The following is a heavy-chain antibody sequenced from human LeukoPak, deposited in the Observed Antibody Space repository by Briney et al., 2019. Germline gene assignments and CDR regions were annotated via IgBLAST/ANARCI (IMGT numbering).Heavy chain of an antibody. CDR2: IYHSGRT. CDR1: GGSIMVAAYS. J-gene: IGHJ4*02. CDR3: ARIPNQSKYSIGNY. Sequence: PSETLSLTCTVSGGSIMVAAYSWSWIRQPPGKGLEWIGYIYHSGRTYYNPSLKSRVTISLDRSKNQFSLKLTSVTAADTAVYYCARIPNQSKYSIGNYWGQGTLVTVSS. D-gene: IGHD1-14*01. V-gene: IGHV4-30-2*01.